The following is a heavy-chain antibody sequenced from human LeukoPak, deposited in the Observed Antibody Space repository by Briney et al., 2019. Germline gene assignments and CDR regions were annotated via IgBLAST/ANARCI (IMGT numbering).Heavy chain of an antibody. V-gene: IGHV3-21*01. CDR1: GFTFSSYS. Sequence: GGSLRLSCAASGFTFSSYSMNWVRQPPGKGLEWVSSISSSSSYIYYADSVKGRFTISRDNAKNSLYLQMNSLRAEDTAVYYCARDLDSYCSGGSCYSDYWGQGTLVTVSS. CDR3: ARDLDSYCSGGSCYSDY. CDR2: ISSSSSYI. J-gene: IGHJ4*02. D-gene: IGHD2-15*01.